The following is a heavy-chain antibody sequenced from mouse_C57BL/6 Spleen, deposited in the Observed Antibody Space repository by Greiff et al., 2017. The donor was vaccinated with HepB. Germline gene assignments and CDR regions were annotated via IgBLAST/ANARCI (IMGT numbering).Heavy chain of an antibody. CDR2: IRLKSDNYAT. V-gene: IGHV6-3*01. J-gene: IGHJ1*03. Sequence: EVKLMESGGGLVQPGGSMKLSCVASGFTFSNYWMNWVRQSPEKGLEWVAQIRLKSDNYATHYAESVKGRLTISRDDSKSSVYLQMNNLRAEDTGMYYCTGWLLRNWYVDVWGTGTTVTVSS. CDR1: GFTFSNYW. CDR3: TGWLLRNWYVDV. D-gene: IGHD2-3*01.